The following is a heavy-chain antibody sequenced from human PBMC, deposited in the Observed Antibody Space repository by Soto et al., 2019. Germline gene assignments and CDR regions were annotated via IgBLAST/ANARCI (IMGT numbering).Heavy chain of an antibody. CDR3: ARTVVTAVFDY. CDR2: FNAGNGNT. V-gene: IGHV1-3*01. J-gene: IGHJ4*02. Sequence: ASVKVSCKASGYTFTSYAMHWVRQAPGQRLEWMGWFNAGNGNTKYSQKFQGRVTITRDTSASTAYMELSSLRSEDTAVYYCARTVVTAVFDYWGQGTLVNVSS. D-gene: IGHD2-15*01. CDR1: GYTFTSYA.